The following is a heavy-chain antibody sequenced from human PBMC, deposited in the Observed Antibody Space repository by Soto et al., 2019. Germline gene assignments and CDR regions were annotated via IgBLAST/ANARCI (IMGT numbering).Heavy chain of an antibody. CDR2: LWRDGSKV. Sequence: GGSLRLSCAASGFTFSDYDMQWVHQAPGKRLEWVAVLWRDGSKVYYADSVKGQFTISRDNSKNTLYLEMNSLRVEDTAVYYCARDGTGWTGGDHWGQGTLVTVSS. V-gene: IGHV3-33*01. D-gene: IGHD6-19*01. CDR1: GFTFSDYD. CDR3: ARDGTGWTGGDH. J-gene: IGHJ4*02.